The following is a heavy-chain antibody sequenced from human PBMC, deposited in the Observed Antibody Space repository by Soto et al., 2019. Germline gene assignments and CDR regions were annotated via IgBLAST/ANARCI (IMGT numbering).Heavy chain of an antibody. V-gene: IGHV3-30*18. CDR1: GFTFSSYG. CDR3: AKDRLANPPYYYYYYGLDV. J-gene: IGHJ6*02. CDR2: ISYDGSNK. Sequence: QLQLVESGGGVVQPGRSLRLSCAASGFTFSSYGMHWVRQAPGKGLEWVAIISYDGSNKYYADSVKGRFTISRDRSKNTLYLQMNSLRAADTAVYYCAKDRLANPPYYYYYYGLDVWGQGTTVTVSS.